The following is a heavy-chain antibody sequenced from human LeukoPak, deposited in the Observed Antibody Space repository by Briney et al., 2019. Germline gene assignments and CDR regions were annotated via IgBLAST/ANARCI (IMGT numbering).Heavy chain of an antibody. V-gene: IGHV4-39*01. D-gene: IGHD5-18*01. CDR3: ARHGRGYSYGYVGGRVSYYFDY. J-gene: IGHJ4*02. CDR2: IYYSGST. CDR1: GGSISSSSYY. Sequence: SETLSLTCTVSGGSISSSSYYWGWIRQPPGKGLEWIGSIYYSGSTYYNPSLKSRVTISVDTSKNQFSLKLSPVTAADTAVYYCARHGRGYSYGYVGGRVSYYFDYWGQGTLVTVSS.